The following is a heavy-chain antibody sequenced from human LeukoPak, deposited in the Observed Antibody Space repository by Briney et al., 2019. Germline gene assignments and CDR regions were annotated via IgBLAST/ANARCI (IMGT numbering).Heavy chain of an antibody. CDR2: ISSSSSTI. CDR1: GFTFSSYS. D-gene: IGHD6-19*01. J-gene: IGHJ4*02. CDR3: ARDSHGIAVAVPNFDY. V-gene: IGHV3-48*04. Sequence: GGSLRLSCAASGFTFSSYSMNWVRQAPGKGLEWVSYISSSSSTIYYADSVKGRFTISGDNAKNSLYLQMNSLRAEDTAVYYCARDSHGIAVAVPNFDYWGQGTLVTVSS.